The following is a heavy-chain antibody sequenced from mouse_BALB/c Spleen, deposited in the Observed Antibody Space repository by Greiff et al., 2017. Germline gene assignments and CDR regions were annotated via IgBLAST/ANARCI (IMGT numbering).Heavy chain of an antibody. J-gene: IGHJ2*01. CDR2: IDPYNGGT. Sequence: EVQLQQSGPELGKPGASVKISCKASGYSFTGYNMYWVKQSHRKSLEWIGYIDPYNGGTSYNQKSKGKATLTADKSSSTAYMELRSLTSEDSAVYYCSSFDYWGQGTTLTVSS. CDR3: SSFDY. V-gene: IGHV1S135*01. CDR1: GYSFTGYN. D-gene: IGHD1-1*01.